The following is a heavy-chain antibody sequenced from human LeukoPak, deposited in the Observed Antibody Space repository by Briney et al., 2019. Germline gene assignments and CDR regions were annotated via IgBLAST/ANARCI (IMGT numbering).Heavy chain of an antibody. V-gene: IGHV4-38-2*02. D-gene: IGHD5-18*01. CDR3: GSPSTRGYAYGRCDFDA. CDR2: IYHSGST. Sequence: KPSETLSLTCTVSGYSINSVYYWGWIRQPPEQGLEWLGSIYHSGSTYYNPSLKSRVTISVATSKTQFSLKLTSVTAADAAVYCCGSPSTRGYAYGRCDFDAWGRGTLVTVSS. CDR1: GYSINSVYY. J-gene: IGHJ4*02.